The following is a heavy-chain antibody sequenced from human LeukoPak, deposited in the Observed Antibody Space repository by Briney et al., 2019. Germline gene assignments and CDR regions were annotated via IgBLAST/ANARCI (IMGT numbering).Heavy chain of an antibody. V-gene: IGHV4-34*01. CDR1: GGSSSGYY. CDR2: INHSGST. J-gene: IGHJ5*02. D-gene: IGHD3-3*01. Sequence: SETLSLTCAVYGGSSSGYYWSWIRQPPGKGLEWIGEINHSGSTNYNPSLKSRVTISVDTSKNQFSLKLSSVTAADMAVYYCARQRRYDFWSGYQYNWFDPWGQGTLVTVSS. CDR3: ARQRRYDFWSGYQYNWFDP.